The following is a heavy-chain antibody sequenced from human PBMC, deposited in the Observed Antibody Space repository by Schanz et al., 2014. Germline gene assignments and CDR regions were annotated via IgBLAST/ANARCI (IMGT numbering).Heavy chain of an antibody. V-gene: IGHV4-59*01. J-gene: IGHJ3*02. D-gene: IGHD3-9*01. CDR1: GASMDNYY. Sequence: QVQLQESGPGLVRPSETLSLTCTVSGASMDNYYWSWIRQPPGKGLEWIGYVYNNGRTYYNPSLKSRVAISVDTSKNQFSLKLTSMTAADTAVYYCARQILIGAFDIWGQGTMVTVSS. CDR3: ARQILIGAFDI. CDR2: VYNNGRT.